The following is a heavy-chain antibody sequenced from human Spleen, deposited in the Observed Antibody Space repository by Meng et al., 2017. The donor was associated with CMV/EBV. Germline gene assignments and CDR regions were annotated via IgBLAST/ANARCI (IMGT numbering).Heavy chain of an antibody. CDR2: IYSGGSST. J-gene: IGHJ4*02. CDR3: AKGGTIFGVVTYYFDY. Sequence: SGFTFRSYARSWVRQAPGKGLEWVSVIYSGGSSTDYADSVKGRFTISRDNSKNTLYLQMNSLRAEDTAVYYCAKGGTIFGVVTYYFDYWGQGTLVTVSS. D-gene: IGHD3-3*01. CDR1: GFTFRSYA. V-gene: IGHV3-23*03.